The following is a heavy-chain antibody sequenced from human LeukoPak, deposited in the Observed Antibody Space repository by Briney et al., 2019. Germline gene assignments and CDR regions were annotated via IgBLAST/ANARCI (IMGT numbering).Heavy chain of an antibody. Sequence: ASVKVSCKASGYTFTSYGISWVRQAPGQGLEWIGWISVYNGNTIYAQKLQGRVTMTTDTSTSTAYMELRSLQPDDTAVYYCARAVSFSGSAVTGGAHWGQGTLVTVSS. CDR3: ARAVSFSGSAVTGGAH. CDR2: ISVYNGNT. J-gene: IGHJ4*02. CDR1: GYTFTSYG. D-gene: IGHD6-19*01. V-gene: IGHV1-18*01.